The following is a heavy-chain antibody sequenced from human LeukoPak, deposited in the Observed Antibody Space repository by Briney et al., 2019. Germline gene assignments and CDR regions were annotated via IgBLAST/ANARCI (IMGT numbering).Heavy chain of an antibody. V-gene: IGHV3-30*18. CDR2: ISYDGNVE. Sequence: GGSLRLSCAASGFFFSTYGMHWVRQAPGKGLEWVAIISYDGNVEHYADSVKGRFTISRDNSKNTLSQQMNSLRPEDTAVYYCAKGLPADCWGQGTLVTVSS. CDR3: AKGLPADC. J-gene: IGHJ4*02. D-gene: IGHD5-12*01. CDR1: GFFFSTYG.